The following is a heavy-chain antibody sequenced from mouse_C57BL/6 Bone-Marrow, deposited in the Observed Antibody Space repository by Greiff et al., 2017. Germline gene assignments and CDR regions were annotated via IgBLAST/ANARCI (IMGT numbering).Heavy chain of an antibody. Sequence: EVQRVESGGGLVKPGGSLKLSCAASGFTFSSYAMSWVRQTPEKRLEWVATISDGGSYTYYPDNVKGRFTISRDNAKNNLYLQMSHLKSEDTAMYYCARDRRYGSPYWYFDVWGTGTTVTVSS. CDR3: ARDRRYGSPYWYFDV. V-gene: IGHV5-4*01. J-gene: IGHJ1*03. CDR1: GFTFSSYA. CDR2: ISDGGSYT. D-gene: IGHD1-1*01.